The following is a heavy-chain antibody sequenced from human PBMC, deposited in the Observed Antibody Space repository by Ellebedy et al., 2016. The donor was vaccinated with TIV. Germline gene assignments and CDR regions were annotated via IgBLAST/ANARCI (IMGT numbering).Heavy chain of an antibody. CDR3: ARRPVVIGNWFDP. V-gene: IGHV4-39*01. CDR2: IYYSGST. J-gene: IGHJ5*02. D-gene: IGHD3-22*01. CDR1: GGSISSGGYY. Sequence: GSLRLSCTVSGGSISSGGYYWGWIRQPPGKGLEWIGSIYYSGSTHYNPSLKSRVTISVDTSKNQFSLKLNSVTAADTAVYYCARRPVVIGNWFDPWGQGTLVTVSS.